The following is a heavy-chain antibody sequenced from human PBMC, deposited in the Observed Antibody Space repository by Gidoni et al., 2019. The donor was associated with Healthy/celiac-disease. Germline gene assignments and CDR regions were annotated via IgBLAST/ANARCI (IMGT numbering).Heavy chain of an antibody. CDR2: IWYDGSNK. J-gene: IGHJ3*02. Sequence: QGPLVESGGGVVQPGRSRRLSCAQSGLTFRRYGLDWGRQAPGKGLEWVEVIWYDGSNKDYADSVKGRFTISRDNSKNTRYLQMNSLRAEDTAVYYCARSLVIVSAAPDAFDIWGQGTMVTVSS. CDR1: GLTFRRYG. D-gene: IGHD3-16*02. V-gene: IGHV3-33*01. CDR3: ARSLVIVSAAPDAFDI.